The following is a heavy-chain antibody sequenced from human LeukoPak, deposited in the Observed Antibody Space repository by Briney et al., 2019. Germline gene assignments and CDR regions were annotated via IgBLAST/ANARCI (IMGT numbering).Heavy chain of an antibody. CDR3: ARPKSSGWYGFDY. D-gene: IGHD6-19*01. V-gene: IGHV1-69*05. CDR1: GGTFTSYA. CDR2: IIPIFGTA. J-gene: IGHJ4*02. Sequence: SVKVSCKASGGTFTSYAISWVRRAPGQGLEWMGGIIPIFGTANYAQKFQGRVTITTDESTSTAYMELSSLRSEDTAVYYCARPKSSGWYGFDYWGQGALVTVSS.